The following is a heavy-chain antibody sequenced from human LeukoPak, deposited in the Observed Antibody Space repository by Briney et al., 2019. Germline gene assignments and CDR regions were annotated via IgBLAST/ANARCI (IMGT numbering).Heavy chain of an antibody. CDR3: AGHQGYYYDSSCHDFDYMYV. J-gene: IGHJ6*03. CDR2: IYTSGGT. Sequence: SETLCLTCTVSGGSLSSYYRSWVRQPPGKGLEWIGFIYTSGGTNHNPSLKSRVTISVDTSTNQSSLKRSSVPAADTAAYYCAGHQGYYYDSSCHDFDYMYVWGKGTTVAVSS. CDR1: GGSLSSYY. D-gene: IGHD3-22*01. V-gene: IGHV4-4*09.